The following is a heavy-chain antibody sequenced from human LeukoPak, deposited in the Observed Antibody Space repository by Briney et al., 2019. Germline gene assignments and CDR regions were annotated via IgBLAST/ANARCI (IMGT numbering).Heavy chain of an antibody. CDR1: GYTFPNYD. J-gene: IGHJ3*02. CDR2: MNPYSCNT. CDR3: ARSLLVLDVFDI. D-gene: IGHD3-10*01. Sequence: ASVHVSRQACGYTFPNYDINWLGLATGEAREGMGWMNPYSCNTDYAQKLQGRVTMTRNTSISTAYMALNNLLADDTAVNSFARSLLVLDVFDIWGQGTRDTVSP. V-gene: IGHV1-8*02.